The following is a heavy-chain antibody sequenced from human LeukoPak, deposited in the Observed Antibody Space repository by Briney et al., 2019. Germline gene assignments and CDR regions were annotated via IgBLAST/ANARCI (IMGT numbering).Heavy chain of an antibody. Sequence: PGGSLRLSCAASGFTFSDYGMHWVRQAPGKGLEWVAFIRYDGSDKYYADSVKGRFTISRDNSKNTLYVQMNTLRAEDTAVYYCAKDIGRSSYYYLDYWGQGTLVTVSS. D-gene: IGHD6-13*01. V-gene: IGHV3-30*02. CDR2: IRYDGSDK. J-gene: IGHJ4*02. CDR3: AKDIGRSSYYYLDY. CDR1: GFTFSDYG.